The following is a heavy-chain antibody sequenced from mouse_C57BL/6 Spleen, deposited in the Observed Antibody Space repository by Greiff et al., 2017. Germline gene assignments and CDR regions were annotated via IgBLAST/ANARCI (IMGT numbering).Heavy chain of an antibody. J-gene: IGHJ2*01. CDR3: TRVTTVVASGNYFDY. CDR2: TYPGNSDT. V-gene: IGHV1-5*01. Sequence: DVKLVESGTVLARPGASVKMSCKTSGYTFTSYWMHWVKQRPGQGLEWIGATYPGNSDTSYNQKFKGKAKLTAVTSASTAYMELSSLTNEDSAVYYCTRVTTVVASGNYFDYWGQGTTLTVSS. D-gene: IGHD1-1*01. CDR1: GYTFTSYW.